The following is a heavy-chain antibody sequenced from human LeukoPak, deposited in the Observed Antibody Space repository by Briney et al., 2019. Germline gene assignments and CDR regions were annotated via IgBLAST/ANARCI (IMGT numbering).Heavy chain of an antibody. CDR3: ATALHDWNDVNY. V-gene: IGHV3-15*01. D-gene: IGHD1-1*01. J-gene: IGHJ4*02. CDR2: IKSKTDGGTI. CDR1: GFTFSDAW. Sequence: GGSLRLSCAASGFTFSDAWMSWVRQAPGKGLEWLGRIKSKTDGGTIDYAAPVKGRFIISRDDSKYTLYLQMNSLKTEDTAVYYCATALHDWNDVNYWGQGTLVTVSS.